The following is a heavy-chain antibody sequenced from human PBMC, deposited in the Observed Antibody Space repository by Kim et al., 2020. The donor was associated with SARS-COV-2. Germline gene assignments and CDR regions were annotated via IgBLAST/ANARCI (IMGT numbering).Heavy chain of an antibody. V-gene: IGHV3-30*18. D-gene: IGHD3-3*01. CDR3: AKDRSPSLYDFWSGYPPINYGMDV. CDR2: ISYDGSNK. Sequence: GGSLRLSCAASGFTFSSYGMHWVRQAPGKGLEWVAVISYDGSNKYYADSVKGRFTISRDNSKNTLYLQMNSLRAEDTAVYYCAKDRSPSLYDFWSGYPPINYGMDVWGQGTTVTVSS. CDR1: GFTFSSYG. J-gene: IGHJ6*02.